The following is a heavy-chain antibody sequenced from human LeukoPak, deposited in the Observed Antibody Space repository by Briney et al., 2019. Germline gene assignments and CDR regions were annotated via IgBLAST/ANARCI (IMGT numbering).Heavy chain of an antibody. J-gene: IGHJ3*02. CDR3: AGYSSGWFGAFHI. Sequence: GGSLRLSCAASGFTFSSYAMSWVRQAPGKGLEWVSAISGSGGSTYYADSVKGRFTISRDNSKNSLYLQMNSLRAEDTAVYYCAGYSSGWFGAFHIWGQGTMVTVSS. D-gene: IGHD6-19*01. CDR1: GFTFSSYA. CDR2: ISGSGGST. V-gene: IGHV3-23*01.